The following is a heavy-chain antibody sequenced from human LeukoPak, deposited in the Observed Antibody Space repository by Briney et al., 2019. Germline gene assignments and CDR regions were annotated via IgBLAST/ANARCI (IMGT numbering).Heavy chain of an antibody. J-gene: IGHJ6*02. CDR1: GGPISSYY. Sequence: SESLSLTCTVSGGPISSYYWSWIRQPAGKGLEWIGRIYTSGSTNYNPSLKSRVTMSVDTSKNQFSLKLSSVTAADTAVYYCARGGCSSTSCYADYYYYYGMDVWGQGTTVTVSS. CDR3: ARGGCSSTSCYADYYYYYGMDV. V-gene: IGHV4-4*07. CDR2: IYTSGST. D-gene: IGHD2-2*01.